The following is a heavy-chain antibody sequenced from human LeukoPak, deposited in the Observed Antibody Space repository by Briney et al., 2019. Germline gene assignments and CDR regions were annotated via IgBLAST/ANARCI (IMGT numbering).Heavy chain of an antibody. CDR1: GGSISSSSYY. CDR3: ARGRVHYYDSSGYYTFFDY. D-gene: IGHD3-22*01. CDR2: IYYSGST. J-gene: IGHJ4*02. Sequence: SETLSLTCTVSGGSISSSSYYWGWIRQPPGKGLEWIGSIYYSGSTYYNPSLKSRVTISVDTSKNQFSLKLSSVTAADTAVYYCARGRVHYYDSSGYYTFFDYWGQGTLVTVSS. V-gene: IGHV4-39*07.